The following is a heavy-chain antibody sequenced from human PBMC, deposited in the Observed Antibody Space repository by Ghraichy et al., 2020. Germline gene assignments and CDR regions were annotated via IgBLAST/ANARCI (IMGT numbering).Heavy chain of an antibody. CDR2: IYYSGST. CDR3: AREVPQRFYDFWSGYYTYKWVDP. J-gene: IGHJ5*02. D-gene: IGHD3-3*01. Sequence: SETLSLTCTVSGGSISSYYWSWIRQPPGKGLEWIGYIYYSGSTNYNPSLKSRVTISVDTSKNQFSLKLSSVTAADTAVYYCAREVPQRFYDFWSGYYTYKWVDPWGQGTLVTVSS. CDR1: GGSISSYY. V-gene: IGHV4-59*01.